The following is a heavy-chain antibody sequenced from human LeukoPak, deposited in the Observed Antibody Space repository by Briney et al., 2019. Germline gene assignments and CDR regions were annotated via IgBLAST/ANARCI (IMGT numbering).Heavy chain of an antibody. V-gene: IGHV3-23*01. J-gene: IGHJ6*03. CDR1: GFTFSSYA. D-gene: IGHD2-21*01. Sequence: GGSLRLSCAASGFTFSSYAMSWVRQAPGKGLEWVSAISGSGGSTYYADSVKGRFTISRDNAENSLYLQMNSLRAEDTAVYYCAREGGDRIYYYMDVWGKGTTVTVSS. CDR3: AREGGDRIYYYMDV. CDR2: ISGSGGST.